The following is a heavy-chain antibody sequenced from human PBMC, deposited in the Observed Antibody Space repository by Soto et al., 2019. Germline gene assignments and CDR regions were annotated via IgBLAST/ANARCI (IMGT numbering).Heavy chain of an antibody. CDR1: GFTLSSYW. Sequence: EVQLVESGGGLVQPGGSLRLSCAASGFTLSSYWMHWVRQAPGEGLVWVSRINSDGGSTIYADSVKGRFTISRENARNTLSLQMNSLRAEDTAVYYCARGRVNYSYFDYWGQGILVTVSS. CDR2: INSDGGST. V-gene: IGHV3-74*01. CDR3: ARGRVNYSYFDY. J-gene: IGHJ4*02. D-gene: IGHD4-4*01.